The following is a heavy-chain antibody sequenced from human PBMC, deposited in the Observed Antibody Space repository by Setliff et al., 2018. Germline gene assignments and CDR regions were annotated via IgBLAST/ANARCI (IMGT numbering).Heavy chain of an antibody. J-gene: IGHJ4*02. D-gene: IGHD1-1*01. CDR3: VRGLSDRVNWFAFDY. CDR1: EFTISGNW. V-gene: IGHV3-7*01. Sequence: EGSLRLSCAASEFTISGNWMSWVRQAPGKGLEWVANIKPDGSERYYVDSVKGRFTISRDNAKNSVDLQMSSLRPEDTAIYFCVRGLSDRVNWFAFDYWGQGTLVTVSS. CDR2: IKPDGSER.